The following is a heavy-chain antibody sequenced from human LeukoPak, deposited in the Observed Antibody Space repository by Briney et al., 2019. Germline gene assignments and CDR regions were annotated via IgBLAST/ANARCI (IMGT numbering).Heavy chain of an antibody. V-gene: IGHV3-21*01. J-gene: IGHJ5*02. D-gene: IGHD6-19*01. CDR3: ARDEAVGWLPNWFDP. Sequence: GGSLRLSRAGSGFTFSSYSMNWVRQAPGKGLEWVSSISSSSSYIYYADSVKGRFTISRDNAKNSLYLQMNSLRAEDTAVYYCARDEAVGWLPNWFDPWGQGTLVTVSS. CDR1: GFTFSSYS. CDR2: ISSSSSYI.